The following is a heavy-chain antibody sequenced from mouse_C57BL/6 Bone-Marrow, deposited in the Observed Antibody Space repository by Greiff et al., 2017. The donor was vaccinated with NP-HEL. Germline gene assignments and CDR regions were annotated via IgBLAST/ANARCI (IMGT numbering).Heavy chain of an antibody. D-gene: IGHD2-5*01. CDR2: IDPNSGGT. CDR1: GYTFTSYW. Sequence: VQLLQPGAELVKPGASVKLSCKASGYTFTSYWMHWVKQRPGRGLEWIGRIDPNSGGTKYNEKFKSKATLTVDKPSSTAYMQLSSLTSEDSAVYYCARGSYYSNYVPFAYWGQGTLVTVSA. V-gene: IGHV1-72*01. J-gene: IGHJ3*01. CDR3: ARGSYYSNYVPFAY.